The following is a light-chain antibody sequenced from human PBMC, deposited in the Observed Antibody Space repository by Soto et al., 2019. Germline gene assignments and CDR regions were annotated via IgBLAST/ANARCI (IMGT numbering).Light chain of an antibody. Sequence: DIQMTQTPSSLSGSVGDRVTITCLASQSISSYLNWYQQKPGKAPKLLIYAASSLQSGVPSRFSGSGSGADSTLTISSLQSEDFAVYYCQQYNNWPPITFGQGTRLEV. CDR1: QSISSY. CDR2: AAS. J-gene: IGKJ5*01. CDR3: QQYNNWPPIT. V-gene: IGKV1-39*01.